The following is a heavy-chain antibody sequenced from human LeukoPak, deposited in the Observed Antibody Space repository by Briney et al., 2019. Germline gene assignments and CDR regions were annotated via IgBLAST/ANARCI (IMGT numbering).Heavy chain of an antibody. V-gene: IGHV3-21*01. D-gene: IGHD2-2*01. J-gene: IGHJ4*02. CDR1: GFTFSSYS. CDR2: ISSSSSYI. Sequence: PGGSLRLSCAASGFTFSSYSMNWVRQAPGKGLEWVSSISSSSSYIYYADSVKGRFTISRDNAKNSQYLQMNSLRAEDTAVYYCARGTPIVVVPAALYYFDYWGQGTLVTVSS. CDR3: ARGTPIVVVPAALYYFDY.